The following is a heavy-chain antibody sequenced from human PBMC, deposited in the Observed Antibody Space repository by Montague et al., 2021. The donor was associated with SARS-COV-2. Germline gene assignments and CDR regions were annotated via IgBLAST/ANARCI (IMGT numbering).Heavy chain of an antibody. CDR2: VDYSGLT. J-gene: IGHJ3*02. V-gene: IGHV4-39*07. CDR3: AKDGEALAWGTFDI. D-gene: IGHD3-10*01. Sequence: SETLSLTCTVFRDSISGHNYFWAWIRQPPGKGLEWIGSVDYSGLTFYNPSLESRVTISVDTSKKQFSLKVNSVTAADTAVYYCAKDGEALAWGTFDIWGQGTMVTVSS. CDR1: RDSISGHNYF.